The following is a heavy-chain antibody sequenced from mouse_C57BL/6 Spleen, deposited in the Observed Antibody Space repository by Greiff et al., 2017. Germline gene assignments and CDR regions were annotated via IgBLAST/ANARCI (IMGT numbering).Heavy chain of an antibody. J-gene: IGHJ3*01. CDR1: GYTFTSYW. Sequence: VKLQQPGAELVKPGASVKMSCKASGYTFTSYWITWVKQRPGQGLEWIGDIYPGSGSTNYNEKFKSKATLTVDTSSSTAYMQLSSLTSEDSAVYYCARSPIQGPSWFAYWGQGTLVTVSA. CDR2: IYPGSGST. V-gene: IGHV1-55*01. D-gene: IGHD3-3*01. CDR3: ARSPIQGPSWFAY.